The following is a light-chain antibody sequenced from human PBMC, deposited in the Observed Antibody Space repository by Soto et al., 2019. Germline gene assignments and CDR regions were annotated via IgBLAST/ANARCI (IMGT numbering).Light chain of an antibody. CDR2: GAS. J-gene: IGKJ1*01. CDR3: QQYNDSPT. V-gene: IGKV3D-15*02. Sequence: EIVMTQSPATLSLSPGERATLSCRASQSVSSNLAWYEQKPGQAPRLLIYGASTRAAGIPARFSGSGSGTDFTLTISSLQSEAFALYYCQQYNDSPTFGQGTKLAIK. CDR1: QSVSSN.